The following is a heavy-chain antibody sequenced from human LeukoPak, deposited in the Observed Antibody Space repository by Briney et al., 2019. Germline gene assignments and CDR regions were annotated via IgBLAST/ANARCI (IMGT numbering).Heavy chain of an antibody. CDR3: ARGLGYCSSTSCYDIGY. V-gene: IGHV3-9*01. CDR2: IRWNSGSI. D-gene: IGHD2-2*01. CDR1: GFSFDVYS. Sequence: SLSLSWAVSGFSFDVYSMHWVRQPPGKGLEWVSCIRWNSGSIGYADTVKGRFTISRDNATNTLYLQMNSLRAEDTALYYCARGLGYCSSTSCYDIGYWGQGTLVTVSS. J-gene: IGHJ4*02.